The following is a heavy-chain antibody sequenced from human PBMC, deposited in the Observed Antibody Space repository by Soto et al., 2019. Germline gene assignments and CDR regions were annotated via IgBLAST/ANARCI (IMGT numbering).Heavy chain of an antibody. CDR1: GFTFSSYS. Sequence: GGSLRLSCAASGFTFSSYSMNWVRQAPGKELEWVSYISSSSSTIYYADSVKGRFTISRDNAKNSLYLQMNSLRAEDTAVYYCARTIVATISYAFDIWGQGTMVTVSS. V-gene: IGHV3-48*01. CDR3: ARTIVATISYAFDI. J-gene: IGHJ3*02. D-gene: IGHD5-12*01. CDR2: ISSSSSTI.